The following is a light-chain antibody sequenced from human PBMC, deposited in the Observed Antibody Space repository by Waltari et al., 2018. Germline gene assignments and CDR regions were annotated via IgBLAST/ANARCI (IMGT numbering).Light chain of an antibody. J-gene: IGLJ1*01. CDR1: SSDVGAYNY. CDR3: FSYAGSNTFV. CDR2: GVN. Sequence: QSALTQPPSASGSPGQSVTISCTGTSSDVGAYNYVSWYQQHPGKAPKFMIYGVNKRPSGVPDRFSGSKSGNTASLTISGLQAEDEADYYCFSYAGSNTFVFGTGTEVTVL. V-gene: IGLV2-8*01.